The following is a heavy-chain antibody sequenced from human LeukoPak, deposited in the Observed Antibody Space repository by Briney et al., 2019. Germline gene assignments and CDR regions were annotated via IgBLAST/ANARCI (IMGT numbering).Heavy chain of an antibody. D-gene: IGHD3-22*01. CDR2: IIPILGIA. Sequence: ASVKVSCKAAGGTFSSYAISWVRQAPGQGLEWMGRIIPILGIANYAQKFQGRVTITADKSTCTAYMELSSLRSEDTTVYYCALRGLNYYDSSGYRNWFDPWGQGTLVTVSS. CDR3: ALRGLNYYDSSGYRNWFDP. CDR1: GGTFSSYA. V-gene: IGHV1-69*04. J-gene: IGHJ5*02.